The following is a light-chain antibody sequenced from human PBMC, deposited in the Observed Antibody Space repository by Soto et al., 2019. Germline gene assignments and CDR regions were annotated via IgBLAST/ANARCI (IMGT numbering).Light chain of an antibody. J-gene: IGLJ2*01. CDR3: ASWDDSLSGVL. CDR2: RSN. V-gene: IGLV1-47*01. Sequence: QTVLSQPPSACGTPGQRVTVSCSGSSSNIGSNYVYWYQQLPSTAPKLLIYRSNQRPSGVPDRFTGSKSGTSASLVISGLRSEDEADYFCASWDDSLSGVLFGGGTQLTVL. CDR1: SSNIGSNY.